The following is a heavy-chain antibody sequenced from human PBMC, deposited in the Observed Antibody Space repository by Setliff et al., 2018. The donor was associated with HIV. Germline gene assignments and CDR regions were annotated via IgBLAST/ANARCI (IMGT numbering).Heavy chain of an antibody. J-gene: IGHJ6*03. D-gene: IGHD2-21*01. V-gene: IGHV5-51*01. Sequence: PGESLKISCKASGYRFSSNWIGWVRQMPGKGLEWMGIIYPGDSDTRYSPSFQGQVTFSADKSISAVYLQWDSLKASDSAIYYCARAPRSPLRWRDNLLSSSSFFMDVWGKGTTVTVSS. CDR1: GYRFSSNW. CDR2: IYPGDSDT. CDR3: ARAPRSPLRWRDNLLSSSSFFMDV.